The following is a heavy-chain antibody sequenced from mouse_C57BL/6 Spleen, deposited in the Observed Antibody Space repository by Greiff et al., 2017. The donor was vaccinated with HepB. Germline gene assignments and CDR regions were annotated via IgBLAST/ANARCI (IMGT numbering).Heavy chain of an antibody. D-gene: IGHD2-5*01. CDR1: GFTFSSYA. CDR2: ISDGGSYT. CDR3: AREGAYYSNYFDH. V-gene: IGHV5-4*01. J-gene: IGHJ2*01. Sequence: VQLKESGGGLVKPGGSLKLSCAASGFTFSSYAMSWVRQTPEKRLEWVATISDGGSYTYYPDNVKGRFTISRDNAKNNLYLQMSHLKSEDTAMYYCAREGAYYSNYFDHWGQGTTLTVSS.